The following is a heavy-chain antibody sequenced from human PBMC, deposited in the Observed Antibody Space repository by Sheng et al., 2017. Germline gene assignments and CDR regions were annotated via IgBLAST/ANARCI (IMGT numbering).Heavy chain of an antibody. CDR2: IIPILGIA. Sequence: QVQLVQSGAEVKKPGSSVKVSCKASGGTFSSYAISWVRQAPGQGLEWMGGIIPILGIANYAQKFQGRVTITADKSTSTAYMELSSLRSEDTAVYYCANSCYYDSSGYPYYFDYWGQGTLVTVSS. CDR1: GGTFSSYA. CDR3: ANSCYYDSSGYPYYFDY. J-gene: IGHJ4*02. V-gene: IGHV1-69*04. D-gene: IGHD3-22*01.